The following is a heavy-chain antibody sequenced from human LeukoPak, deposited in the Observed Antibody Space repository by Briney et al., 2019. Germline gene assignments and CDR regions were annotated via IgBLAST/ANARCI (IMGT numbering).Heavy chain of an antibody. V-gene: IGHV4-39*07. CDR3: AREGRYSSSAPPDDY. Sequence: SETLSLTCTVSGGSISSSSYYWGWIRQPPGKGLEWIGSIYYSGSTYYNPSLKSRVTISVDRSKNQFSLKLSSVTAADTAVYYCAREGRYSSSAPPDDYWGQGTLVTVSS. J-gene: IGHJ4*02. CDR2: IYYSGST. D-gene: IGHD6-6*01. CDR1: GGSISSSSYY.